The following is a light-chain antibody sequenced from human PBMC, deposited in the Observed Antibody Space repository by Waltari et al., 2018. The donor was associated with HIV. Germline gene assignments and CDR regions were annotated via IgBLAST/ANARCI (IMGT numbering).Light chain of an antibody. V-gene: IGLV1-40*01. J-gene: IGLJ1*01. CDR3: QAYDSSLSGSVV. CDR1: SSNIGAGYD. Sequence: QSVLTQPPSVSGAPGQRVTISCNGRSSNIGAGYDVHWFQQLPGTPPKLTIYADDNRPSGVRDRFSGSKSVASASVAMTGLQAEDEADYYGQAYDSSLSGSVVFGTGTKVTV. CDR2: ADD.